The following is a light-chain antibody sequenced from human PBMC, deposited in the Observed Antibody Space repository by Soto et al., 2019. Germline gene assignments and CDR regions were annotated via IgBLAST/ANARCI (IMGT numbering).Light chain of an antibody. V-gene: IGKV2-28*01. J-gene: IGKJ5*01. Sequence: EMVLPQTPSSVPLTPGEPASISCRSNQSLLHSNGYNYVDWYLQKPGQSPQLLIYFRSNRASGVPDRFSGSGSGTDFTLKCSRVETEDVVFYSWRQALQSPRNFGQGTRLEIK. CDR1: QSLLHSNGYNY. CDR3: RQALQSPRN. CDR2: FRS.